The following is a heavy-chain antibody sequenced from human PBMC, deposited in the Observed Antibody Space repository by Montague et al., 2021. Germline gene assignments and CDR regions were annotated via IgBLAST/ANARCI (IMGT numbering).Heavy chain of an antibody. V-gene: IGHV3-74*01. D-gene: IGHD1-26*01. CDR2: IQTDGTST. J-gene: IGHJ4*02. CDR1: GFAFSNYW. CDR3: ARVGLGGGPNCDY. Sequence: SLSLSCAVSGFAFSNYWMHWVRQAPGKGLVWVSRIQTDGTSTNYADSVKGRFTISRDNAKSTLYLQMNSLMAEDTAVYYCARVGLGGGPNCDYWGQGTLVTVSS.